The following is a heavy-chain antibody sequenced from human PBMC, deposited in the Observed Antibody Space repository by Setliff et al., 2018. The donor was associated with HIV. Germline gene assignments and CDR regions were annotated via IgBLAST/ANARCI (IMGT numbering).Heavy chain of an antibody. Sequence: SETLSLTCAVSGGSISSSSYYWGWIRQPPGKGLEWIGSIYYSGSAYYNPSLKSRVTISVDTSKNQFSLKLSSVTAADTAVYYCARHRNLDRRGEAFDIWGQGTMVTVSS. CDR2: IYYSGSA. V-gene: IGHV4-39*01. J-gene: IGHJ3*02. D-gene: IGHD3-10*01. CDR1: GGSISSSSYY. CDR3: ARHRNLDRRGEAFDI.